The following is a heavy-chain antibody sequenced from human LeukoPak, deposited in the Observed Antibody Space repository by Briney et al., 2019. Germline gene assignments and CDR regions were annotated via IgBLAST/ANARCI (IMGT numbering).Heavy chain of an antibody. CDR2: INPNSGGT. CDR1: GYTFTSYD. V-gene: IGHV1-2*04. Sequence: GASVKVSCKASGYTFTSYDINWVRQATGQGLEWMGWINPNSGGTNYAQKFQGWVTMTRDTSISTAYMELSRLRSDDTAVYYCARDPTRGTIFGVVPDAFDIWGQGTMVTVSS. CDR3: ARDPTRGTIFGVVPDAFDI. J-gene: IGHJ3*02. D-gene: IGHD3-3*01.